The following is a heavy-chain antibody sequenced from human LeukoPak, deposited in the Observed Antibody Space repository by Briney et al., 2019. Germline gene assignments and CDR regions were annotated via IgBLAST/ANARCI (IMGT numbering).Heavy chain of an antibody. J-gene: IGHJ6*02. D-gene: IGHD1-1*01. V-gene: IGHV1-69*04. CDR3: ARERTEIVPTEVTTQFYPYYYGMDV. CDR2: IIPILGIA. CDR1: GGTFSSYA. Sequence: EASVKDSCKASGGTFSSYAISWVRQAPGQGLEWMGRIIPILGIANYAQKFQGRVTITADKSTSTAYMELSGLRSEDTAVYYCARERTEIVPTEVTTQFYPYYYGMDVWGQGTTVTVSS.